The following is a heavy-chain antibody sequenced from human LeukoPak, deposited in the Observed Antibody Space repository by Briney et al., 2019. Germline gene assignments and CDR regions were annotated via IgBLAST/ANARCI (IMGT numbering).Heavy chain of an antibody. D-gene: IGHD3-22*01. CDR2: ISSSSSYI. Sequence: GGSLRLSCAASGFTFSSYSMNWVRQAPGKGPEWVSSISSSSSYIYYADSVKGRFTISRDNAKNSLYLQMNSLRAEDTAVYYCATAPPDYYDSSGDAFDIWGQGTMVTVSS. CDR1: GFTFSSYS. V-gene: IGHV3-21*01. J-gene: IGHJ3*02. CDR3: ATAPPDYYDSSGDAFDI.